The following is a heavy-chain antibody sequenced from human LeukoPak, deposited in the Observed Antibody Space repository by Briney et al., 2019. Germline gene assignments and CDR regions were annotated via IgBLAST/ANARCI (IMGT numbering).Heavy chain of an antibody. J-gene: IGHJ5*02. D-gene: IGHD6-6*01. Sequence: SQTLSLTCTVSGDSNSSSTYYWRWIRQPAGKGLEWIGRVYSSGNTNYNPSLKSRVTISIDTSKNQFSLKLSSVTAADTAAYYCARGVGSSSSNWFDPWGQGTLVTVSS. V-gene: IGHV4-61*02. CDR1: GDSNSSSTYY. CDR3: ARGVGSSSSNWFDP. CDR2: VYSSGNT.